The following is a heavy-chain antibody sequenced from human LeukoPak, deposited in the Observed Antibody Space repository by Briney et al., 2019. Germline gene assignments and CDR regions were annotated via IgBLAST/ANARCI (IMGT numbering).Heavy chain of an antibody. Sequence: PGGSLRLSCAASGFTFSSYAMSWVRQAPGKGLEWVSAISGSGGSTYYADSVKGRFTISRDNSKNTLYLQMNSLRAEDTAVYYCARVYTGYIYGDYPYYYYYMDVWGKGTTVTISS. D-gene: IGHD4-17*01. CDR3: ARVYTGYIYGDYPYYYYYMDV. CDR2: ISGSGGST. V-gene: IGHV3-23*01. CDR1: GFTFSSYA. J-gene: IGHJ6*03.